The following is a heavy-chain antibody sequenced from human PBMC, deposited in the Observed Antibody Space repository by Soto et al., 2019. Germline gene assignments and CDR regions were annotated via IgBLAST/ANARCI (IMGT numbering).Heavy chain of an antibody. D-gene: IGHD7-27*01. Sequence: GSLRLSCAASGFTFSSYNMNWVRQAPGKGLECVSSISSSSSYIYYADSVKGRFTISRDNAKNSLYLQMNSLRAGDTAVYYCARGVLGPGDYYYGMDVWGQGTTVTVSS. CDR2: ISSSSSYI. V-gene: IGHV3-21*01. CDR1: GFTFSSYN. J-gene: IGHJ6*02. CDR3: ARGVLGPGDYYYGMDV.